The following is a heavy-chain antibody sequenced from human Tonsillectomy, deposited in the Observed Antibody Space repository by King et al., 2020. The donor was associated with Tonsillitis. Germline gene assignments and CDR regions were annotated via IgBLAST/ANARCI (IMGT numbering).Heavy chain of an antibody. CDR2: IRPDESQK. V-gene: IGHV3-7*03. CDR1: GLILSSSW. D-gene: IGHD2-21*01. CDR3: ASGVAY. J-gene: IGHJ4*02. Sequence: QLVQSGGGLVQPGGSLRLSCAASGLILSSSWMNWLRQAPGKGLEWVANIRPDESQKYYVDSGKGRFTISRDNAKNSLYLQMNSLRAEDTAVYYCASGVAYWGQGALVTVSS.